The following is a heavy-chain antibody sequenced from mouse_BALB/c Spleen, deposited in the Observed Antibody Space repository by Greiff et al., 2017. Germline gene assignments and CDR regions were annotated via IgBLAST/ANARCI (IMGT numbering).Heavy chain of an antibody. CDR2: INPSTGYT. CDR1: GYTFTSYW. D-gene: IGHD5-5*01. V-gene: IGHV1-7*01. Sequence: VQLQESGAELAKPGASVKMSCKASGYTFTSYWMHWVEQRPGQGLEWIGYINPSTGYTEYNQKFKDKATLTADKSSSTAYMQLSSLTSEDSAVYYCARDYPLFAYWGQGTLVTVSA. J-gene: IGHJ3*01. CDR3: ARDYPLFAY.